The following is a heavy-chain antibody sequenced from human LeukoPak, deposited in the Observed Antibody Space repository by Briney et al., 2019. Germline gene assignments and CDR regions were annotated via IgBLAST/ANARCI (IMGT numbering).Heavy chain of an antibody. D-gene: IGHD3-10*01. CDR1: GGSFSGYY. V-gene: IGHV4-34*01. CDR2: INYSGST. J-gene: IGHJ4*02. CDR3: AVRMVRGVMRSGFDY. Sequence: PSETLSLTCAVYGGSFSGYYWSWIRQPPGKGLEWIGEINYSGSTNYNPSLKSRVTISVDTSKNQFSLKLSSVTAADTAVYYCAVRMVRGVMRSGFDYWGQGTLVTVSS.